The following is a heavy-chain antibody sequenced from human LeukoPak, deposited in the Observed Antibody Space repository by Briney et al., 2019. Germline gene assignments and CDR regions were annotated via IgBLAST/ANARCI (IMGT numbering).Heavy chain of an antibody. V-gene: IGHV3-21*01. J-gene: IGHJ4*02. CDR2: ISSSSSYI. Sequence: GGSLRLSCAASGFTFSSYSMNWVRQAPGKGLEWVSSISSSSSYIYYADSVKGRFTISRDNSKNTLYLQMNSLRAEDTAVYYCAKAHVDTAMVIVYWGQGTLVTVSS. CDR3: AKAHVDTAMVIVY. D-gene: IGHD5-18*01. CDR1: GFTFSSYS.